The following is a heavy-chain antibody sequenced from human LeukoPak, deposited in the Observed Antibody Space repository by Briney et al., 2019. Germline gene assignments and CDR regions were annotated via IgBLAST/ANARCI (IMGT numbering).Heavy chain of an antibody. V-gene: IGHV4-59*01. J-gene: IGHJ3*02. CDR2: IYYSGST. D-gene: IGHD4-11*01. CDR3: ARDIRLQYGFDALDI. Sequence: KASETLSLTCTVSGGSISSYYWSWIRQPPGKGLEWIGYIYYSGSTNYNPSLKSRVTISVDTSKNQFSLKLSSVTAADTAVYYCARDIRLQYGFDALDIWGQGTMVTVSS. CDR1: GGSISSYY.